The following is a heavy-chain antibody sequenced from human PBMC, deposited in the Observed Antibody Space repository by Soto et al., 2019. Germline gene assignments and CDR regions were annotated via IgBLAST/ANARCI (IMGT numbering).Heavy chain of an antibody. CDR1: GYTFSSYG. CDR2: ISPYNGET. CDR3: ARAYCSGDTCYDS. D-gene: IGHD2-15*01. J-gene: IGHJ5*01. Sequence: ASVKVSCKSSGYTFSSYGITWVRQAPGQGLEWMGWISPYNGETSYAQTLHDRLTMTTDTSTSTAYMELRSLKFDDTAVYYCARAYCSGDTCYDSWGHGTLVTVSS. V-gene: IGHV1-18*01.